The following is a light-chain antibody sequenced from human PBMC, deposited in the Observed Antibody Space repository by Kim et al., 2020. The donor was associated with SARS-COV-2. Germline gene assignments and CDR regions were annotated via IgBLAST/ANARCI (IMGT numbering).Light chain of an antibody. J-gene: IGLJ2*01. CDR2: DVS. Sequence: GQSVTISCTGTSSDVGGSNYVSWYQQHPGKAPKLMIYDVSKRPSGVPGRFSGSKSGNAASLTISGLQAEDEADYCCCSYAGSYTVVFGGGTQLTVL. V-gene: IGLV2-11*01. CDR3: CSYAGSYTVV. CDR1: SSDVGGSNY.